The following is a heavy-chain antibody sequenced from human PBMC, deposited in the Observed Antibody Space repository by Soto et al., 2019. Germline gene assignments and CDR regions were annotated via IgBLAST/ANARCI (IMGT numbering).Heavy chain of an antibody. CDR3: ARGSPSGYDYYYYGMDV. CDR1: GDSVSSNSAA. Sequence: SQTLSLTCAISGDSVSSNSAAWNWIRQSPSRGLEWLGRTYYRSKWYNDYAVSVKSRITINPDTSKNQFSLQLNSVTPEDTAVYYCARGSPSGYDYYYYGMDVWGQGTPVTVSS. V-gene: IGHV6-1*01. CDR2: TYYRSKWYN. D-gene: IGHD5-12*01. J-gene: IGHJ6*02.